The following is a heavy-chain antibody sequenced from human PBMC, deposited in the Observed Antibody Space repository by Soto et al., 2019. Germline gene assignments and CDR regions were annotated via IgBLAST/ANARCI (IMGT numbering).Heavy chain of an antibody. Sequence: GGSLRLSCAASGFTFSSYWMSWVRQAPGKGLEWVANIKQDGSEKYYVDSVKGRFTISRDNAKNSLYLQMNSLRAEDTAVYYCARDLGIEAAGIYRAVRFDPWGQGTLVTVSS. CDR2: IKQDGSEK. D-gene: IGHD6-13*01. J-gene: IGHJ5*02. V-gene: IGHV3-7*01. CDR3: ARDLGIEAAGIYRAVRFDP. CDR1: GFTFSSYW.